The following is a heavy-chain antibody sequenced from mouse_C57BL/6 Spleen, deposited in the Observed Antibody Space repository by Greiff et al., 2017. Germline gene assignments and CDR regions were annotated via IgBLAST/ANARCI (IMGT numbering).Heavy chain of an antibody. J-gene: IGHJ4*01. CDR1: GYAFSSYW. CDR3: AREEAYYSNHYAMDY. CDR2: IYPGDGDT. V-gene: IGHV1-80*01. Sequence: VQLQQSGAELVKPGASVKISCKASGYAFSSYWMNWVKQRPGKGLEWIGQIYPGDGDTNYNGKFKGKATLTADKSSSTAYMQLSSLTSEDSAVYFCAREEAYYSNHYAMDYWGQGTSVTVSS. D-gene: IGHD2-5*01.